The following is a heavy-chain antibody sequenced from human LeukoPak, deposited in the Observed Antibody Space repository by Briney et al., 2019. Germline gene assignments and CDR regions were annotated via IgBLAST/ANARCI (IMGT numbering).Heavy chain of an antibody. Sequence: GRSLRLSCAASGFTFSNYAIHWVRQAPGKGLEWVAVISSDGSNKYYGDSVKGRFTISRDNSKNTLYLEVNSLRDEDTAVYYCARGYGGNPIDYWGQGTLVTVSS. J-gene: IGHJ4*02. D-gene: IGHD4-23*01. V-gene: IGHV3-30-3*01. CDR2: ISSDGSNK. CDR3: ARGYGGNPIDY. CDR1: GFTFSNYA.